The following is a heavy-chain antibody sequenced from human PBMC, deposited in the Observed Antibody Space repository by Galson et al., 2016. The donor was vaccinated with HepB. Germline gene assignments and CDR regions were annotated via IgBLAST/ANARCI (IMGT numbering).Heavy chain of an antibody. V-gene: IGHV4-31*03. J-gene: IGHJ4*02. CDR3: ARSLFSGGYVEILH. CDR2: IHYTGST. D-gene: IGHD2-15*01. CDR1: GGSIARGGNF. Sequence: TLSLTCTVSGGSIARGGNFWTWIRQRPGKGLEWIGYIHYTGSTSYSPSLKSRLTMSLDTSKRQFSLRLSSVTAADTAVYYCARSLFSGGYVEILHWGQGTLVTVSS.